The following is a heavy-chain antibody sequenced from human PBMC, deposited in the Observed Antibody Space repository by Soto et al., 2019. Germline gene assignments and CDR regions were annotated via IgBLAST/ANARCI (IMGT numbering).Heavy chain of an antibody. CDR3: VQSRCGGDCLQSYSSHSYYGLDV. V-gene: IGHV2-5*02. D-gene: IGHD2-21*02. CDR1: GLSLSTTGVG. J-gene: IGHJ6*02. CDR2: IYWDDDK. Sequence: QITLKESGPTLVKPTQTLTLTFTFSGLSLSTTGVGVGWIRRPPGKALEWLALIYWDDDKRYRPSLKSRLTITKDTSKNQVVLTMTNMDPVDTATYYCVQSRCGGDCLQSYSSHSYYGLDVWGQGTTVTVS.